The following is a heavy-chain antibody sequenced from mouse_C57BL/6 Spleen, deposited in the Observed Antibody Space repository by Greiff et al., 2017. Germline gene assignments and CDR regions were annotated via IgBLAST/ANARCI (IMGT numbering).Heavy chain of an antibody. CDR3: ARGGKTDYFDY. CDR2: IDPNSGGT. D-gene: IGHD1-1*02. Sequence: QVQLQQPGAELVKPGASVKLSCKASGYTFTSYWMHWVKQRPGRGLERIGRIDPNSGGTKYNEKFKSKATLTVDKPSSTAYMQLSSLTAEDSAVYYCARGGKTDYFDYWGQGTTLTVSS. J-gene: IGHJ2*01. V-gene: IGHV1-72*01. CDR1: GYTFTSYW.